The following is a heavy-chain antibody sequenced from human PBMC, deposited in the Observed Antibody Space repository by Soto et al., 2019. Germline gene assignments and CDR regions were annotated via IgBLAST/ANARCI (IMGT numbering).Heavy chain of an antibody. CDR3: ARYTAASDV. CDR1: GYRFTSYL. Sequence: VKLYWKASGYRFTSYLMDRVRQAPGQRLESMGWINAGNGNTKYSQKFQGRVTITRDTSASTAYMELSSLRSEVTAVYYCARYTAASDVWGQGTKVTVYS. V-gene: IGHV1-3*01. J-gene: IGHJ6*02. CDR2: INAGNGNT. D-gene: IGHD6-25*01.